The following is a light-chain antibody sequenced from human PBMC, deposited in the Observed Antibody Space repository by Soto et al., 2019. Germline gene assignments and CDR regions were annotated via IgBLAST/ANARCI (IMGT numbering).Light chain of an antibody. J-gene: IGLJ1*01. CDR2: DVS. V-gene: IGLV2-11*01. CDR3: CSYAGSYTFVYV. CDR1: SSDVGGYNY. Sequence: QSALTQPRSVSGSPGQSVTISCTGTSSDVGGYNYVSWYQQHPGKAPKLMIYDVSKRPSGVPDRFSGSKSGNTASLTISELQAEEEADYYCCSYAGSYTFVYVFGTGTKVTVL.